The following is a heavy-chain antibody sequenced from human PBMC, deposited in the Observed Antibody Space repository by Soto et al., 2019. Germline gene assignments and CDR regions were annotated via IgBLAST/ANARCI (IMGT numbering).Heavy chain of an antibody. CDR2: INPSGGST. CDR3: ARASGWYSRGYYYYYGMDV. Sequence: GASVKISCKASGYTFTSYYMHWVRQAPGQGLEWMGIINPSGGSTSYAQKFQGRVTMTRDTSTSTVYMELSSLRSEDTAVYYCARASGWYSRGYYYYYGMDVWGQGTTVTVSS. D-gene: IGHD6-19*01. CDR1: GYTFTSYY. J-gene: IGHJ6*02. V-gene: IGHV1-46*01.